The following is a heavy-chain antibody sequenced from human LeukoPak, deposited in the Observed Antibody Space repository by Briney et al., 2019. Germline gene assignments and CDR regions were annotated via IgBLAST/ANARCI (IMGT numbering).Heavy chain of an antibody. Sequence: PGRSLRLSCAASGFTFSSYAMHWVRQAPGKELEWVAVISYDGSNKYYADSVKGRFTISRDNSKNTLYLQMNSLRAEDTAVYYCARDSIVGATYFDYWGQGTLVTVSS. CDR3: ARDSIVGATYFDY. J-gene: IGHJ4*02. CDR1: GFTFSSYA. V-gene: IGHV3-30*04. CDR2: ISYDGSNK. D-gene: IGHD1-26*01.